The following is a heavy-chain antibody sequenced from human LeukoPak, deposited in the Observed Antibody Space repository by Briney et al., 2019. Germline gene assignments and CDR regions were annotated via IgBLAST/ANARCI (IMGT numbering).Heavy chain of an antibody. J-gene: IGHJ3*02. D-gene: IGHD3-10*01. CDR3: ARDSRGAFDI. V-gene: IGHV3-11*01. CDR1: GFTFSDYY. CDR2: ISSDGSTI. Sequence: GGSLRLSCAASGFTFSDYYINWIRQAPGKGLEWISYISSDGSTIYSADSLKSRFTISRDNAKHSLYLQMNSLGAEDTAVYYCARDSRGAFDIWGQGTMVTVSS.